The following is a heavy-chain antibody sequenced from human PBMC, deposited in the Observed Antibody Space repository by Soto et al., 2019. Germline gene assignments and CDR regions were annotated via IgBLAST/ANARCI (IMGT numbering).Heavy chain of an antibody. V-gene: IGHV4-30-2*01. Sequence: PSETLSLTCAVSGGSISSGGYSWSWIRQPPGKGLEWIGYIYHSGSTYYNPSLKSRATISVDRSKNQFSLKLSSVTAADTAVYYCARAPRGNYGYPSYFDYWGQGTLVTVSS. CDR2: IYHSGST. CDR3: ARAPRGNYGYPSYFDY. D-gene: IGHD3-10*01. J-gene: IGHJ4*02. CDR1: GGSISSGGYS.